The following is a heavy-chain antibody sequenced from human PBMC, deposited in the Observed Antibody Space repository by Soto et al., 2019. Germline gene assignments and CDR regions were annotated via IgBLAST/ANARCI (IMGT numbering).Heavy chain of an antibody. Sequence: GESLKISCKGSGYSFTIYWIGWVRQMPGKGLEWMGIIYPGDSDTRYSPSFQGQVTISADKSISTAYLQWSSLKASDTAIYYCARGYGDYYYGMDVWGQGTTVTVSS. CDR3: ARGYGDYYYGMDV. CDR1: GYSFTIYW. J-gene: IGHJ6*02. D-gene: IGHD4-17*01. V-gene: IGHV5-51*01. CDR2: IYPGDSDT.